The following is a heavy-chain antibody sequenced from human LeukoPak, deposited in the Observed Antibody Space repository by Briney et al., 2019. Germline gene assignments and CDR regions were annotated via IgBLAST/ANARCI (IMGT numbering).Heavy chain of an antibody. J-gene: IGHJ4*02. Sequence: SETLSLTCSVSGGSINDYYWTWIRQPPGKGLEWIGYIYYSGSTNYNPSLKSRVTKSVDTSKNQFSLKLSSVTAADTAVYYCARHKYTSGWYADYWGQGALVTVSS. D-gene: IGHD6-19*01. V-gene: IGHV4-59*08. CDR2: IYYSGST. CDR1: GGSINDYY. CDR3: ARHKYTSGWYADY.